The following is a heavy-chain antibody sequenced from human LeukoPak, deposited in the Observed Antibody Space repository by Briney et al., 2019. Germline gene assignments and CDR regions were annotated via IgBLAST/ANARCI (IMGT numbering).Heavy chain of an antibody. CDR1: GFTFSGHW. D-gene: IGHD3-3*01. J-gene: IGHJ4*02. Sequence: GGSLRLSCTASGFTFSGHWIHWVRQAPGMGLVWVSRINERGTDSMYAESVKGRFTISRDNAKNSLYLQMDSLRTEDTAVYYCASIDFWSGPIVNYWGQGTLVTVSS. CDR3: ASIDFWSGPIVNY. V-gene: IGHV3-74*03. CDR2: INERGTDS.